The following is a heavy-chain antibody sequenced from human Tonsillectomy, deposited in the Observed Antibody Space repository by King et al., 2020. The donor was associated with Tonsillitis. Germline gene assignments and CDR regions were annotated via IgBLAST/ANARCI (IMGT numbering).Heavy chain of an antibody. Sequence: VQLVESGGGVVQPGRSLRLSCAASGFTFSSYGMHWVRQAPGKGLEWVAAIWYDGSNKYYADSVKGRFTISRDNSKNTLYLQMNSLRAEDTAVYYCARGTYDSSGYYLGSLDYWGQGTLVTVSS. V-gene: IGHV3-33*01. J-gene: IGHJ4*02. CDR2: IWYDGSNK. CDR3: ARGTYDSSGYYLGSLDY. CDR1: GFTFSSYG. D-gene: IGHD3-22*01.